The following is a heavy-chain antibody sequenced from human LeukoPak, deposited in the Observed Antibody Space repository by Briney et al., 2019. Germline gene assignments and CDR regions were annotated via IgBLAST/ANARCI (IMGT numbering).Heavy chain of an antibody. CDR3: ARALVRGAARPFDY. Sequence: SETLSLTCSVSGHSISSGDYYWSWIRQSPERGLEWVGYIDHSGVTYFNPSLDSRVLLSMDTSRNHFSLKLRSVTVADTAVYYCARALVRGAARPFDYWGQRTLVTVSS. D-gene: IGHD3-10*01. V-gene: IGHV4-30-4*01. CDR2: IDHSGVT. CDR1: GHSISSGDYY. J-gene: IGHJ4*02.